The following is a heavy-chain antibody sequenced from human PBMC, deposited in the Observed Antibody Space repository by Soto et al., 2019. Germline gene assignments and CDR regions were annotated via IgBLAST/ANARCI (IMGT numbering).Heavy chain of an antibody. D-gene: IGHD3-10*01. CDR1: GYTFTTFW. Sequence: PGESLKISCKGSGYTFTTFWIAWVRQMPGKGLEWMGIIYPGDSDTRYGPSFQGQVTISADKSINTAYLQWSSLRASDTALYFCARLSKGIINQYHFDFWGQGTPVTVSS. CDR2: IYPGDSDT. V-gene: IGHV5-51*01. J-gene: IGHJ4*02. CDR3: ARLSKGIINQYHFDF.